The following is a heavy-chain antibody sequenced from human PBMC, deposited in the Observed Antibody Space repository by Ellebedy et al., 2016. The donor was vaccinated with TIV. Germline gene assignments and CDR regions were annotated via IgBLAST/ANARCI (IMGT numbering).Heavy chain of an antibody. Sequence: GGSLRLXXAASGFTFSDAWMSWVRQAPGKGLEWVGRIRSQKDDGTTENAAPVKGRFAISRDDSTNTLFLLMTSLKTEDTAVYYCATVRRAVTGDFDYWGQGTQVTVSS. CDR2: IRSQKDDGTT. J-gene: IGHJ4*02. D-gene: IGHD6-19*01. CDR1: GFTFSDAW. CDR3: ATVRRAVTGDFDY. V-gene: IGHV3-15*01.